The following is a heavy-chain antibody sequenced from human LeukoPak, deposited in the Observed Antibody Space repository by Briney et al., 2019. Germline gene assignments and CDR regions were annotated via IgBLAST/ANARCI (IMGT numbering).Heavy chain of an antibody. CDR1: GYTFTGYY. V-gene: IGHV1-2*02. J-gene: IGHJ4*02. CDR2: INPNSGAT. Sequence: GASVKVSCKASGYTFTGYYMHWVRQAPGQGLEWMGWINPNSGATHYAQKFQGRVTMTRDTSISTAYMELSRLRSDDTAVYYCARDTKDTAMVMSGYWGQGTLVTVSS. CDR3: ARDTKDTAMVMSGY. D-gene: IGHD5-18*01.